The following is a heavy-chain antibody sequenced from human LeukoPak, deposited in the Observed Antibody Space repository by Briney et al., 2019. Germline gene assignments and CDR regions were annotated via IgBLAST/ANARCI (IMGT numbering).Heavy chain of an antibody. CDR1: GGSFSGYY. V-gene: IGHV4-59*10. CDR2: IYTSGST. D-gene: IGHD3-9*01. CDR3: ARGFATYYDILTGYTNWFDP. Sequence: SETLSLTCAVYGGSFSGYYWSWIRQPAGKGLEWIGRIYTSGSTNYNPSLRSRVTMSVDTSKNQFSLKLNSVTAADTAVYYCARGFATYYDILTGYTNWFDPWGQGTLVTVSS. J-gene: IGHJ5*02.